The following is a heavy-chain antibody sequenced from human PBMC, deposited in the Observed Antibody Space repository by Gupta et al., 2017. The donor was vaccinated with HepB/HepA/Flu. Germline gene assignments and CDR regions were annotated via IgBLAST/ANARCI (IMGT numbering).Heavy chain of an antibody. CDR1: AYTFSDYN. D-gene: IGHD6-19*01. V-gene: IGHV1-2*02. CDR3: ASGGVTVAGSTIDY. Sequence: QVPLVQSGSEVMQPGASLKVSCKASAYTFSDYNMHWVRQAPGQGLEWMGWIYPNSGVTNYAKKFQGRVTMNRDTSISTAYMELSNLSSDETAVYFCASGGVTVAGSTIDYWGQGTLVTVSS. CDR2: IYPNSGVT. J-gene: IGHJ4*02.